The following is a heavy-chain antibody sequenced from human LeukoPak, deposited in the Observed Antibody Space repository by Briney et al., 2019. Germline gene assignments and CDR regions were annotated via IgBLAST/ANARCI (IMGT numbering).Heavy chain of an antibody. CDR2: IIPIFGTA. D-gene: IGHD3-3*01. V-gene: IGHV1-69*01. CDR1: GGTFSSYA. J-gene: IGHJ5*02. Sequence: SVKVSCKASGGTFSSYAISWVRQAPGQGLEWMGGIIPIFGTANYAQKFQGRVTITADESTSTAYMELSSLRSEDTAVYYCARVVLRFFANWFDPWGQGTLVTVSS. CDR3: ARVVLRFFANWFDP.